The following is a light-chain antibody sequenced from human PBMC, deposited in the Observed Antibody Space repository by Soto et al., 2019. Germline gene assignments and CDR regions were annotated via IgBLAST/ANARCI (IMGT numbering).Light chain of an antibody. J-gene: IGLJ2*01. V-gene: IGLV4-69*01. Sequence: VLTQSPSASASLGASVKLTCTLSSGHTTYAIAWHQQQPEKGPRYLMNLNSDGSHSKGDGIPDRFSVSSSGAERYLTISSLQSEDEDDYYCQTWGTGPLVFGGGTKLTVL. CDR3: QTWGTGPLV. CDR2: LNSDGSH. CDR1: SGHTTYA.